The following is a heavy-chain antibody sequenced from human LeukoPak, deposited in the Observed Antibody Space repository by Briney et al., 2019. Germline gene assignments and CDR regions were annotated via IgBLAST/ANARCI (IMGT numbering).Heavy chain of an antibody. Sequence: GSLRLSCAASGFTFNSYEMNWVRQAPGKGLEWVSYISSSGSTIYYADSVKGRFTISRDNAKNSLYLQMNSLRAADTAVYYCARDRVRIQLWPTFDYWGQGTLVTVSS. CDR2: ISSSGSTI. CDR1: GFTFNSYE. V-gene: IGHV3-48*03. D-gene: IGHD5-18*01. CDR3: ARDRVRIQLWPTFDY. J-gene: IGHJ4*02.